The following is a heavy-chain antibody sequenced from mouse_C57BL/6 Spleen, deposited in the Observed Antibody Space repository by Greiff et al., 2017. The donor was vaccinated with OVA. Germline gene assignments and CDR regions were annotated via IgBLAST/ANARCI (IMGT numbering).Heavy chain of an antibody. Sequence: VQLVESGAELVRPGTSVKVSCTASGYAFTTSLIAWVKQRPGPGLEWVGVINAGSGGTNYNEKFKGKATLTADKSSSTAYMQRSSLTSEDSAVYFCARGTAEDWGQGTTLTVSS. D-gene: IGHD4-1*01. CDR1: GYAFTTSL. V-gene: IGHV1-54*01. CDR3: ARGTAED. CDR2: INAGSGGT. J-gene: IGHJ2*01.